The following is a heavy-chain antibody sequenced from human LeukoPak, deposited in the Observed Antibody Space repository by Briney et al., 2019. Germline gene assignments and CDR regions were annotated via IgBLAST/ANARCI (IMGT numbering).Heavy chain of an antibody. CDR2: IYPGDSDT. V-gene: IGHV5-51*01. CDR1: GYSFTSYW. D-gene: IGHD3-9*01. Sequence: AGESLKISCKGSGYSFTSYWIGWVRQMPGKDLEWMGIIYPGDSDTRYSPSFQGQDTISADKSISTAYLQWSSLKASDTAMYYCARLALMVRYFDQSNWFDPWGQGTLVTVSS. CDR3: ARLALMVRYFDQSNWFDP. J-gene: IGHJ5*02.